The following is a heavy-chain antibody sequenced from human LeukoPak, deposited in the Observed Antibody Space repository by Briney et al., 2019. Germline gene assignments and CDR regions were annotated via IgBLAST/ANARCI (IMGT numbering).Heavy chain of an antibody. CDR3: ARYSGSYYNSGRDAFDI. Sequence: SETLSLTCAVYGGSFSGYYWSWIRQPAGKGLEWIGRIYTSGSTNYNPSLKSRVTVSVDTSKNQFSLKLSSVTAADTAVYYCARYSGSYYNSGRDAFDIWGQGTMVTVSS. CDR1: GGSFSGYY. D-gene: IGHD3-10*01. CDR2: IYTSGST. J-gene: IGHJ3*02. V-gene: IGHV4-59*10.